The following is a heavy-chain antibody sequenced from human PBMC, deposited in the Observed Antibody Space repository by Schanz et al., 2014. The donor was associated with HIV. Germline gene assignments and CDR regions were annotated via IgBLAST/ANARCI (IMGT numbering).Heavy chain of an antibody. CDR3: ARGEVPSLGMDV. V-gene: IGHV3-33*01. D-gene: IGHD1-26*01. CDR1: GFTFRSYG. Sequence: QVQLVESGGGVVQPGRSLRLSCAASGFTFRSYGMHWVRQAPGKGLEWVAVIWYDGSNKYYADSVKGRFTISRDNSKNTLYLQLNSLRSDDTAVYYCARGEVPSLGMDVWGQGTLVAVSS. CDR2: IWYDGSNK. J-gene: IGHJ4*02.